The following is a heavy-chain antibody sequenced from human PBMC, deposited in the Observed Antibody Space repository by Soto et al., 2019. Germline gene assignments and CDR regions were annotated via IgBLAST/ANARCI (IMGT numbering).Heavy chain of an antibody. Sequence: QVQLQQWGAGLLKPSETLSLTCAVYGGSFSGYYWSWIRQPPGKGLEWIGYIYYSGSTNYNPSLRSGVTRSVDTSKVGGGVRRGAVAAAGAAVCECAGQGPAGMLSGWFDPWGQGTLVTVSS. V-gene: IGHV4-34*11. CDR1: GGSFSGYY. D-gene: IGHD2-2*01. CDR2: IYYSGST. CDR3: AGQGPAGMLSGWFDP. J-gene: IGHJ5*02.